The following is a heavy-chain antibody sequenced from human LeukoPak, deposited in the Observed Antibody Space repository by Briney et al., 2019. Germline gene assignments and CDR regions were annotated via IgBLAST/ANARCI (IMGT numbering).Heavy chain of an antibody. CDR1: GITFRTSS. Sequence: GGSLRLSCTVSGITFRTSSFNWVRQVPGKGLEWVSSISSSGTYMYYSDSVEGRFTISRDNAKNSVFLQMDSLRAEDTAVYYCATYNSINGREFQHWGQGTLVTVSS. D-gene: IGHD2-8*01. V-gene: IGHV3-21*01. CDR2: ISSSGTYM. J-gene: IGHJ1*01. CDR3: ATYNSINGREFQH.